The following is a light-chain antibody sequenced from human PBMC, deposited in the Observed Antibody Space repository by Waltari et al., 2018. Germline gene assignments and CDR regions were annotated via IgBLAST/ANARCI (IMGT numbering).Light chain of an antibody. V-gene: IGLV2-14*03. Sequence: QSALTQPASVSGSPGQSITISCTGTSNDIGTYSRVSWYQQRPGQAPNLIIFDVSRRPSGVSLRFSGSKSDNTASLTVSGLQTEDEAEYYCCSYSRTNIVIFGGGTKLTVL. CDR2: DVS. CDR1: SNDIGTYSR. CDR3: CSYSRTNIVI. J-gene: IGLJ2*01.